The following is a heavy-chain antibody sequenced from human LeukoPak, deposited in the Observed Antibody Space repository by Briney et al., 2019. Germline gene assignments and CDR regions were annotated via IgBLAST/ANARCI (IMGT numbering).Heavy chain of an antibody. CDR3: ARGAGSSWYSYYYYYYMDV. V-gene: IGHV1-8*01. Sequence: ASMKVSCKASGYTFTSYDINWVRQATGQGLEWMGWMNPNSGNTGYAQKLQGRVTMTRNTSISTAYMELSSLRSEDTAVYYCARGAGSSWYSYYYYYYMDVWGKGTTVTVSS. J-gene: IGHJ6*03. CDR2: MNPNSGNT. CDR1: GYTFTSYD. D-gene: IGHD6-13*01.